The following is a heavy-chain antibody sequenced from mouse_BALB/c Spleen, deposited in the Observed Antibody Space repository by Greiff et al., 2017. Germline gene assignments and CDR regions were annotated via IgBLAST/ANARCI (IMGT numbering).Heavy chain of an antibody. J-gene: IGHJ3*01. CDR3: ARATGYDYDAWFAY. CDR2: INSNGGST. CDR1: GFTFSSYG. Sequence: EVQLVESGGGLVQPGGSLKLSCAASGFTFSSYGMSWVRQTPDKRLELVATINSNGGSTYYPDSVKGRFTISRDNAKNTLYLQMSSLKSEDTAMYYCARATGYDYDAWFAYWGQGTLVTVSA. D-gene: IGHD2-4*01. V-gene: IGHV5-6-3*01.